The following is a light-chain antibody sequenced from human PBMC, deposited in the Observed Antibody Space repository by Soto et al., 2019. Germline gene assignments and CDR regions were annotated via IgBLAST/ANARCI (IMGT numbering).Light chain of an antibody. CDR3: QQCGSSPRT. Sequence: EIVLTQSPGTLSLSPGERATLSCRASQSVSSSYLAWYQQKPGQAPRLLIYGASNRATGIPDRFSGSGSGTDFTLTISRLEPEDFAVYYCQQCGSSPRTFGQGTRLEIK. CDR1: QSVSSSY. V-gene: IGKV3-20*01. J-gene: IGKJ5*01. CDR2: GAS.